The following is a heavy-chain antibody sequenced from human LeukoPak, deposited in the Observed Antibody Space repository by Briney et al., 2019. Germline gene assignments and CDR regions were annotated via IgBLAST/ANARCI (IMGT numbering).Heavy chain of an antibody. D-gene: IGHD2-15*01. Sequence: SGGSLRLSCAASGFTFSSYEMNWVRQAPGKGLEWVSYISSSGSTIYYADSVKGRFTISRDNAKNTLYLQMNSLRAEDTAVYYCARDSPLLALDYWGQGTLVTVSS. J-gene: IGHJ4*02. CDR3: ARDSPLLALDY. CDR2: ISSSGSTI. CDR1: GFTFSSYE. V-gene: IGHV3-48*03.